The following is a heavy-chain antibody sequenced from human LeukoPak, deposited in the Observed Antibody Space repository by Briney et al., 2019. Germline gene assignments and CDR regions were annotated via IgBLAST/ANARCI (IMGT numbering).Heavy chain of an antibody. J-gene: IGHJ6*03. V-gene: IGHV4-39*01. Sequence: PSETLSLTCTVSGGSISSSSYYWSWIRQPPGKGLEWIGSIYYSGSTYYNPSLKSRVTISVDTSKNQFSLKLSSVTAADTAVYYCARRGAGVYYYYYMDVWGKGTTVTVSS. CDR2: IYYSGST. D-gene: IGHD4/OR15-4a*01. CDR3: ARRGAGVYYYYYMDV. CDR1: GGSISSSSYY.